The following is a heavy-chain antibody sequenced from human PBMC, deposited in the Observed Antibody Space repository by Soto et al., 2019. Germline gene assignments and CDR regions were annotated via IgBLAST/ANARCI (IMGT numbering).Heavy chain of an antibody. CDR2: INPNSGGT. CDR1: GYTFTGYY. Sequence: ASVKVSCKASGYTFTGYYMHWVRQAPGQGLEWMGWINPNSGGTNYAQKFQGWVTMTRDTSISTAYMELSRLRSDDTAVYYCAREDTAISNDAFDIWGQGTMVTVSS. CDR3: AREDTAISNDAFDI. V-gene: IGHV1-2*04. D-gene: IGHD5-18*01. J-gene: IGHJ3*02.